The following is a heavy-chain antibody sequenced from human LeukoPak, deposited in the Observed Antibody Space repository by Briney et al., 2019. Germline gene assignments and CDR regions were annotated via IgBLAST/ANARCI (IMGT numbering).Heavy chain of an antibody. CDR3: ARVARLRLGELSFDY. CDR2: ISSSSSYI. Sequence: GGSLRLSFAASGFTFSSYSMNWVRQAPGKGLEWVSSISSSSSYIYYADSVKGRFTISRDNAKNSLYLQMNSLRAEDTAVYYCARVARLRLGELSFDYWGQGTLVTVSS. V-gene: IGHV3-21*01. CDR1: GFTFSSYS. J-gene: IGHJ4*02. D-gene: IGHD3-16*02.